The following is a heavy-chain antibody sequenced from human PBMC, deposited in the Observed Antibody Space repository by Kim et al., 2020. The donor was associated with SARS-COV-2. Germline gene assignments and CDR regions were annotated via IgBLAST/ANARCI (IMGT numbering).Heavy chain of an antibody. Sequence: SETLSLTCTVSGGSVSSGSYYWSWIRQPPGKGLEWIGYIYYSGSTNYNPSLKSRVIIPVDTSKNQFSLKRSSVTSEDTVVYYCEDQYYYDSSGYYDYWGQGALVTVSS. CDR3: EDQYYYDSSGYYDY. V-gene: IGHV4-61*01. D-gene: IGHD3-22*01. CDR1: GGSVSSGSYY. J-gene: IGHJ4*02. CDR2: IYYSGST.